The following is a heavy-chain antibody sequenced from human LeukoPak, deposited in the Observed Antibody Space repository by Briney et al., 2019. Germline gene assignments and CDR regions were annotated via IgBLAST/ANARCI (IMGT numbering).Heavy chain of an antibody. CDR2: INPSGDTT. V-gene: IGHV1-46*01. Sequence: ASVKVSCKASGNTFTSHYIHWVRQAPGQGLEWMGMINPSGDTTKYTQEFQGRLTMTRYRSTSTVYMDLSSLRSEDTDVYYCARGWGPSGKVPMDVWGKGTTVTISS. CDR1: GNTFTSHY. J-gene: IGHJ6*03. CDR3: ARGWGPSGKVPMDV. D-gene: IGHD3-10*01.